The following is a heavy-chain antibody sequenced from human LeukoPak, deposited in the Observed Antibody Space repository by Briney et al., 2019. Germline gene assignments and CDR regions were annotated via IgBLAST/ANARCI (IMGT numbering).Heavy chain of an antibody. J-gene: IGHJ4*02. CDR1: GYTFTGYY. CDR2: INPNSGGT. D-gene: IGHD6-13*01. V-gene: IGHV1-2*02. CDR3: ASGGRHSSPADYFDY. Sequence: GASVKVSCKASGYTFTGYYMHWVRQAPGQGLEWMGWINPNSGGTNYAQKFQGRVTMTRDTSISTAYMELSSLRSDDTAVYYCASGGRHSSPADYFDYWGQGTLVTVST.